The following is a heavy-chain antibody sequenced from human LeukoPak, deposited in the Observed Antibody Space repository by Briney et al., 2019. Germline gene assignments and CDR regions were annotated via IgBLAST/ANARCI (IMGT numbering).Heavy chain of an antibody. Sequence: ETLSLTCTVSSGSMRSYYWSWLRQPPGRRLEWIAYIFYSGATNYIPSLRSRVTISLDTPKNQFSLKFRSVTAADTAVYYCARSENWGQIDSWGQGTLVTVSS. CDR2: IFYSGAT. V-gene: IGHV4-59*01. J-gene: IGHJ5*01. D-gene: IGHD7-27*01. CDR1: SGSMRSYY. CDR3: ARSENWGQIDS.